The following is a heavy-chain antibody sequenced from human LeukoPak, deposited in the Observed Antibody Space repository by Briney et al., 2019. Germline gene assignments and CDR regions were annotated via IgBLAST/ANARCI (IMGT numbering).Heavy chain of an antibody. Sequence: GASVKVSCEASGGTFSSYAISWVRQAPGQGLEWMGGIIPIFGTANYAQKFQGRVTITTDESTSTAYMELSSLRSEDTAVYYCARTQTGDANWYFDLWGRGTLVTVSS. J-gene: IGHJ2*01. CDR1: GGTFSSYA. CDR2: IIPIFGTA. V-gene: IGHV1-69*05. CDR3: ARTQTGDANWYFDL. D-gene: IGHD7-27*01.